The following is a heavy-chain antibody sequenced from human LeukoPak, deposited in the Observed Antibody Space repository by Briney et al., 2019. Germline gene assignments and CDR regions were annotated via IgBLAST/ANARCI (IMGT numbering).Heavy chain of an antibody. J-gene: IGHJ4*02. CDR3: ASPYSTGGSY. CDR2: INHSGST. CDR1: GGSISSYY. Sequence: SSETLSLTCTVSGGSISSYYWSWIRQPPGKGLEWIGEINHSGSTNYNPSLKSRVTISVDTSKNQFSLKLSSVTAADTAVYYCASPYSTGGSYWGQGTLVTVSS. V-gene: IGHV4-34*01. D-gene: IGHD2-8*02.